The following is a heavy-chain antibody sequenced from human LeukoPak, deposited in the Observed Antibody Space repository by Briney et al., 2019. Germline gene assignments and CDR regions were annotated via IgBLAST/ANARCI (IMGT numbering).Heavy chain of an antibody. CDR2: IYYSGST. D-gene: IGHD6-13*01. J-gene: IGHJ1*01. CDR1: GGSISSSSYF. Sequence: PSETLSLTCTVSGGSISSSSYFWAWIRQPPGKGLEWIGSIYYSGSTYYNPSLKSRVTMSVDTSKNQLSLKVSSVTAADTAVYYCARVAAGIGFFQHWGQGTLVTVSS. V-gene: IGHV4-39*07. CDR3: ARVAAGIGFFQH.